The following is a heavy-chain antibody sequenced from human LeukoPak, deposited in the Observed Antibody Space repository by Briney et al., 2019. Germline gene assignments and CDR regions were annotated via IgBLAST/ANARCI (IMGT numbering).Heavy chain of an antibody. CDR3: ARVYCGGDCQYYYYYYMDV. CDR2: IYHSGST. Sequence: SETLSLTCTVSGYSISSGYYWGWIRQPPGKGLEWIGSIYHSGSTYYNPSLKSRVTISVDTSKNQFSLKLSSVTAADTAVYYCARVYCGGDCQYYYYYYMDVWGKGTTVTVSS. D-gene: IGHD2-21*02. V-gene: IGHV4-38-2*02. CDR1: GYSISSGYY. J-gene: IGHJ6*03.